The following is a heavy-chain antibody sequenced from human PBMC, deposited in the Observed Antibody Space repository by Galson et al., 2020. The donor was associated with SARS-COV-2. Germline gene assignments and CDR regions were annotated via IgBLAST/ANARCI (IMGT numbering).Heavy chain of an antibody. CDR1: GGSISNYY. CDR3: VRHVLDSSGSRIVGAFDI. Sequence: SETLSLTCTVSGGSISNYYWSWIRQPPGKGLEWIGYVHYSGSSNNNPSLKSRVTISVDTSKNQFSLNLRSVTAAETAVYYCVRHVLDSSGSRIVGAFDIWGQGTVVTVSS. V-gene: IGHV4-59*08. J-gene: IGHJ3*02. D-gene: IGHD3-22*01. CDR2: VHYSGSS.